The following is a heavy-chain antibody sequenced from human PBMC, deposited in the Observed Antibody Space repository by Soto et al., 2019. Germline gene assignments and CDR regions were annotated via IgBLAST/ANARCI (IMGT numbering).Heavy chain of an antibody. D-gene: IGHD3-22*01. J-gene: IGHJ3*02. V-gene: IGHV3-33*01. CDR2: IWYDGSNK. CDR1: GFTFSSYG. Sequence: TGGSLRLSCAASGFTFSSYGMHWVRQAPGKGLEWVAVIWYDGSNKYYADSVKGRFTISRDNSKNTLYLQMNSLRAEDTAVYYCARGGYYYDTHDAFDIWGQGTMVTVSS. CDR3: ARGGYYYDTHDAFDI.